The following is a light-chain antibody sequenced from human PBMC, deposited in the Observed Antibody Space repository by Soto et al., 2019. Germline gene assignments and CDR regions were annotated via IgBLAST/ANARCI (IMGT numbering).Light chain of an antibody. CDR2: KAS. V-gene: IGKV1-5*03. Sequence: DIRMTQSPSTLSSSLGDRVTITFLASQSIGDSLAWYQQRPGKAPNLLIYKASTLKSGVPSRFSGSGSGTEFTLTISSLQPDDFATYYCQHYNSYSEAFGQGTKVDI. CDR3: QHYNSYSEA. CDR1: QSIGDS. J-gene: IGKJ1*01.